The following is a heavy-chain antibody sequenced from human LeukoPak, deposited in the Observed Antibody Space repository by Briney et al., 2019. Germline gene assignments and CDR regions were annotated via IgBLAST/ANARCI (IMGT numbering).Heavy chain of an antibody. CDR1: GGSMNSYY. D-gene: IGHD1-26*01. V-gene: IGHV4-59*08. CDR3: ARQASGSHFFDY. CDR2: SSNSGST. J-gene: IGHJ4*02. Sequence: PSETLSLTCAGTGGSMNSYYWTGIRQPPGKGLEWIGYSSNSGSTKYNSSLKSRVSILVDTSKNQFSLRLTSVTAADTAVYYCARQASGSHFFDYWGQGALVTVSS.